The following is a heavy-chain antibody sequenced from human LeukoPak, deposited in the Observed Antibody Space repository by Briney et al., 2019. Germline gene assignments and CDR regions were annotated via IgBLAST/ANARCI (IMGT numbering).Heavy chain of an antibody. D-gene: IGHD2-8*01. CDR1: GGSISSSSYY. CDR3: ARHTFRLLMATPFDY. CDR2: IYYSGST. V-gene: IGHV4-39*01. J-gene: IGHJ4*02. Sequence: SETLSLTRTVSGGSISSSSYYWGWIRQPPGKGLEWIGSIYYSGSTYYNPSLKSRVTISVDTSKNQFSLKLSSVTAADTAVYYCARHTFRLLMATPFDYWGQGTLVTVSS.